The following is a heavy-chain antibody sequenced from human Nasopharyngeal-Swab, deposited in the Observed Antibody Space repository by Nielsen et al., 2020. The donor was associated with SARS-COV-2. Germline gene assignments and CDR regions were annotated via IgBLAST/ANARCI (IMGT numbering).Heavy chain of an antibody. Sequence: GESLKISCKGSGYSFTSSWIAWVRQVPGKGLEWMGIIYPGDSDTRYSPSFQGQVTISADRSISTAYLQWSSLKASDTAMYYCARLQISSGWYNNAFDIWGQGTMVTVSS. CDR2: IYPGDSDT. CDR1: GYSFTSSW. V-gene: IGHV5-51*01. J-gene: IGHJ3*02. D-gene: IGHD6-19*01. CDR3: ARLQISSGWYNNAFDI.